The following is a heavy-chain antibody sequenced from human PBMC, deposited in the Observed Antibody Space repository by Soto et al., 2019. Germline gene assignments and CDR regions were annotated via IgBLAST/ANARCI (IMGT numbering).Heavy chain of an antibody. D-gene: IGHD2-15*01. CDR2: IYWDDDK. V-gene: IGHV2-5*02. CDR1: GFSLSTSGVG. Sequence: QITLKESGPTLVKPTQTLTLTCTFSGFSLSTSGVGVGWIRQPPGKALEWLALIYWDDDKRYSPSLKSRLNIPKDTSKNHVVLTMTNRDPVDTATYYCSHRPSYCSGGSCYSGFDYWGQGTLVTVSS. J-gene: IGHJ4*02. CDR3: SHRPSYCSGGSCYSGFDY.